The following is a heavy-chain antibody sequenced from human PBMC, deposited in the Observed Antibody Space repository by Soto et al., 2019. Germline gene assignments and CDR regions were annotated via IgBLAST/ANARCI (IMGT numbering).Heavy chain of an antibody. J-gene: IGHJ4*02. CDR2: IYYSGST. CDR1: GGSISSSSYY. CDR3: ARHRYYYDSSGYFAY. Sequence: LSLTCTVSGGSISSSSYYWGWIRQPPGKGLEWIGSIYYSGSTYYNPSLKSRVTISVDTSKNQFSLKLSSVTAADTAVYYCARHRYYYDSSGYFAYCGQGTLVTVSS. V-gene: IGHV4-39*01. D-gene: IGHD3-22*01.